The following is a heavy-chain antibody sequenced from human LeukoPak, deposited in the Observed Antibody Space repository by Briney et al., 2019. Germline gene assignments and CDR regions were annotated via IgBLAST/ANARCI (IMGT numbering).Heavy chain of an antibody. V-gene: IGHV3-20*04. D-gene: IGHD3-10*01. CDR1: GFTFSSYW. Sequence: GGSLRLSCAASGFTFSSYWMSWVRQAPGKGLEWVSGINWNGGSTGYADSVKGRFTISRDNAKNSLYLQMNSLRAEDTALYYCARNRWFGAFDYWGQGTLVTVSS. CDR3: ARNRWFGAFDY. J-gene: IGHJ4*02. CDR2: INWNGGST.